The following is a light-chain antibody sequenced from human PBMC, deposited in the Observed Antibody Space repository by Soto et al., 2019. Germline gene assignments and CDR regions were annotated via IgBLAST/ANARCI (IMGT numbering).Light chain of an antibody. V-gene: IGKV1-5*01. CDR3: QQYDSYRT. Sequence: DIQVTQSPPTLSASVGDRVTITCRPSQNISTWLAWYQQKSGKAPKLLIYDVSNLESGVPSRFSGSGSGTEFSLTIRGLQPDDFATYYCQQYDSYRTFGQGTKVDIK. CDR1: QNISTW. CDR2: DVS. J-gene: IGKJ1*01.